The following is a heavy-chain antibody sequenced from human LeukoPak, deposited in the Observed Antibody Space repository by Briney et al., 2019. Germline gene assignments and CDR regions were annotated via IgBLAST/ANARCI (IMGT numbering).Heavy chain of an antibody. D-gene: IGHD3-22*01. CDR1: GVSISSFS. CDR2: LYTSGST. Sequence: SETLSLTCTDSGVSISSFSWTWIRQPAGKGLECLGRLYTSGSTDYNPSLKSRVTMSVDTSKNQFSLKLTSVTAADTAVYYCARGSSYLWDWYFDVWGRGTLVTVSS. V-gene: IGHV4-4*07. CDR3: ARGSSYLWDWYFDV. J-gene: IGHJ2*01.